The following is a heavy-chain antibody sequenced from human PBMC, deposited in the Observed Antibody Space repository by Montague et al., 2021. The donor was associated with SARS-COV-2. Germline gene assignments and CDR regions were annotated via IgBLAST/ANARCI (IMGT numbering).Heavy chain of an antibody. Sequence: SLRLSCAASGFTFSTYGLSWVRQAPGKGLEWVSGFVGGDDNTYYADSVKGRFTISRDNSKNTLYLQMNSLSAEDTAVYYCAKDLAPSWYSSSSIAFDIWGQGTMVTVSS. D-gene: IGHD6-6*01. CDR1: GFTFSTYG. CDR2: FVGGDDNT. V-gene: IGHV3-23*01. CDR3: AKDLAPSWYSSSSIAFDI. J-gene: IGHJ3*02.